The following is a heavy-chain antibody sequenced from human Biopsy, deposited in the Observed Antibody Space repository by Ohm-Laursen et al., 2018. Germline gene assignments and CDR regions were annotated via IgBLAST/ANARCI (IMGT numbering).Heavy chain of an antibody. D-gene: IGHD5/OR15-5a*01. Sequence: SLRLSCAASGFTFRTYGMHWVRLAPGKGLEWAAVISYDQITKHYADSVRGRFTISRDNSKNTPYLQVNSLRAEDTAVYYCAKDLSVYYYYGIDVWGQGTTVTVSS. J-gene: IGHJ6*02. CDR3: AKDLSVYYYYGIDV. CDR2: ISYDQITK. CDR1: GFTFRTYG. V-gene: IGHV3-30*18.